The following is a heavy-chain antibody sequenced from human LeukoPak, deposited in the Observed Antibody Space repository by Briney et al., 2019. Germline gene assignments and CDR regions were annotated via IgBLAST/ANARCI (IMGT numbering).Heavy chain of an antibody. CDR3: ARLRGINTGGWFDWFDP. CDR1: GGSISSSSYY. J-gene: IGHJ5*02. CDR2: IYYDGST. Sequence: SETLSLTCTVSGGSISSSSYYWGRIPLPPGMGLVWIGTIYYDGSTYDNPSLKSRVAISVDTSKNQFSLKLSSVTAADTGVYYCARLRGINTGGWFDWFDPWGQGILVTVSS. D-gene: IGHD6-19*01. V-gene: IGHV4-39*01.